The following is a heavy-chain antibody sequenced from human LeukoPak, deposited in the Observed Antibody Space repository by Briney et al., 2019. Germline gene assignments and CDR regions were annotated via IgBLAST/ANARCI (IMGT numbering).Heavy chain of an antibody. CDR2: MNPDSGGT. D-gene: IGHD2-2*01. Sequence: ASVKVSCKASGYTFTRYDINWVRQAPGQGFEWMGWMNPDSGGTKYAQNFQGRITMTRDTSISTAYMEVSRLTSDDTAVYYCARGRPTVTVPGALGNWGQGTLATVSS. J-gene: IGHJ4*02. CDR3: ARGRPTVTVPGALGN. CDR1: GYTFTRYD. V-gene: IGHV1-2*02.